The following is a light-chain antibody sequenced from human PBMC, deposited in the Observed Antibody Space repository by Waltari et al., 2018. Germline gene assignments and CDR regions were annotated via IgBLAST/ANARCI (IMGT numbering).Light chain of an antibody. V-gene: IGLV1-40*01. CDR3: QSFDIRLSGGVV. J-gene: IGLJ3*02. CDR2: GNN. Sequence: QSVLTQPPSMSGAPGQRVTISCTGTSSNIGAGHHVHRYQVFPGTAPKLLIYGNNNRPSGVPDRFSGSKSDTSASLAIGGLQAEDEADYYCQSFDIRLSGGVVFGGGTKVTVL. CDR1: SSNIGAGHH.